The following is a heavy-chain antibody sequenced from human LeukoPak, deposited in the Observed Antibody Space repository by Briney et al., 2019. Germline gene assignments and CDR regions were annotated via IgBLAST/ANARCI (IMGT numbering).Heavy chain of an antibody. CDR1: GGFISSYY. D-gene: IGHD3-16*01. J-gene: IGHJ2*01. Sequence: SETLSLTCTVSGGFISSYYWSWVRQPPGRGLEWIGYIYYSGSTNFNPSLKSRVTISIDTSKNQFSLKLSSVTAADTAMYYCARGGADYWYFDLWGRGTLVTVSS. CDR3: ARGGADYWYFDL. V-gene: IGHV4-59*08. CDR2: IYYSGST.